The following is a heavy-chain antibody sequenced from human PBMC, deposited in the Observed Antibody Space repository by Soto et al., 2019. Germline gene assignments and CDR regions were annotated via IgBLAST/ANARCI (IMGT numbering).Heavy chain of an antibody. CDR1: GYTFTNYD. D-gene: IGHD4-4*01. CDR2: MNTNRDNT. CDR3: ARRTVAYWYFDV. Sequence: QVQLVQSGAEVEEPGASVRVSCEASGYTFTNYDINWVRLAPGQRLEWMGWMNTNRDNTGYAQKFQGRVTMTRDTSISTAYMELSSLTFEDTAVYYCARRTVAYWYFDVWGRGTLVTVSS. V-gene: IGHV1-8*01. J-gene: IGHJ2*01.